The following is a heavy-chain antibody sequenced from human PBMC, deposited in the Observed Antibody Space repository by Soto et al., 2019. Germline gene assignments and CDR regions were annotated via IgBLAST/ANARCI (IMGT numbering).Heavy chain of an antibody. CDR1: CGSVSSGNYY. J-gene: IGHJ3*02. CDR3: ARVERGTATTVVDAFDI. V-gene: IGHV4-61*03. Sequence: SSETLSLTCAVYCGSVSSGNYYWSWIRQPPGKGMEWIGEMSQRGGTHFNHSLKSRVTISVDTSKIHFSLKMSSVTAADTALYYCARVERGTATTVVDAFDIWGPGTMVTVSS. CDR2: MSQRGGT. D-gene: IGHD1-1*01.